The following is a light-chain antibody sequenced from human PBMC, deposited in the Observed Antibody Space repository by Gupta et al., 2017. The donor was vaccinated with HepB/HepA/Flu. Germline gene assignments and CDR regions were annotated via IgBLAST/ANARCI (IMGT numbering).Light chain of an antibody. Sequence: EIVMTQSPATLPVSPGQRATLSCRASQGVNSYLAWYQQKPGQAPRLLLYDASTRATGIPARFSGSGTGTEFTLTISSLQSEDFAVYYCQQNNNCPRTFGQGTKVEIK. CDR1: QGVNSY. V-gene: IGKV3-15*01. CDR3: QQNNNCPRT. CDR2: DAS. J-gene: IGKJ1*01.